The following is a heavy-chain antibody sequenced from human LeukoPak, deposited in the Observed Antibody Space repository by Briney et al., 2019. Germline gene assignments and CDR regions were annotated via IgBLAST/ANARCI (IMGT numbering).Heavy chain of an antibody. V-gene: IGHV4-59*01. CDR1: GGSISSYY. Sequence: SETLSLTCTVSGGSISSYYWSWIRQPPGKGLEWIGYIYYSGSTNYNPSLKSRVTISVDTSKNQFSLKLSSVTAADTAVYYCARDLGSVAGPFNAFDIWGQGTMVTVSS. CDR3: ARDLGSVAGPFNAFDI. J-gene: IGHJ3*02. CDR2: IYYSGST. D-gene: IGHD6-19*01.